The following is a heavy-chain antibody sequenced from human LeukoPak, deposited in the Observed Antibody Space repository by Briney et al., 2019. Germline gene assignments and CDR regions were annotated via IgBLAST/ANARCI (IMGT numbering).Heavy chain of an antibody. D-gene: IGHD3-22*01. J-gene: IGHJ3*02. Sequence: SETLSLTCTVSGGSISSYYWSWIRQPPGKGLEWIGYIYYSGSTNYNPSLKSRVTIPVDTSKNQFSLKLSSVTAADTAVYYCARDGYYYDSSGYYYFDAFDIWGQGTMVTVSS. CDR2: IYYSGST. CDR3: ARDGYYYDSSGYYYFDAFDI. CDR1: GGSISSYY. V-gene: IGHV4-59*01.